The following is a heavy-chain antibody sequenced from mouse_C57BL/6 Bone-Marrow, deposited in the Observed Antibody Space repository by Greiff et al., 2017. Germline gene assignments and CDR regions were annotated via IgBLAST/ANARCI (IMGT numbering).Heavy chain of an antibody. CDR1: GFTFRDYG. CDR2: ISNLAYSI. V-gene: IGHV5-15*01. J-gene: IGHJ3*01. CDR3: ARQNYGSPGWFAY. Sequence: EVMLVESGGGLVQPGGSLKLSCAASGFTFRDYGMAWVRQAPRKGPEWVAFISNLAYSIYYADTVTGRFTISRENAKNTLYLEMSSLRSEDTAMYYCARQNYGSPGWFAYWGQGTLVTVSA. D-gene: IGHD1-1*01.